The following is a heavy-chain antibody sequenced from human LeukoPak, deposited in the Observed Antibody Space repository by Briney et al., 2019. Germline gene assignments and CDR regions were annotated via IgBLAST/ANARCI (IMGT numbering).Heavy chain of an antibody. D-gene: IGHD3-22*01. CDR3: ARDPYDSSGYYSPPRSRDY. J-gene: IGHJ4*02. V-gene: IGHV3-21*01. CDR2: ISSSSSYI. CDR1: GFTFSSYS. Sequence: GGSLRLSCAASGFTFSSYSMNWVRQAPEKGLEWVSSISSSSSYIYYADSVKGRFTISRDNAKNSLYLQMNSLRAEDTAVYYCARDPYDSSGYYSPPRSRDYWGQGTLVTVSS.